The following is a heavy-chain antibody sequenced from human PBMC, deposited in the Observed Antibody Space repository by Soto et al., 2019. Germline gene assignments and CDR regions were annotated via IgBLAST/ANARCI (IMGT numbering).Heavy chain of an antibody. CDR3: ARDGCSGGSCSLARPLYNWFDP. CDR2: IYYSGST. Sequence: SSETLSLTCTVSGGSISSHYWSWIRQPPGQGLEWIGYIYYSGSTNYNPSLKSRVTISVDTSKSQFSLRLSSVTAADTAVYYCARDGCSGGSCSLARPLYNWFDPWGQGTLVTVSS. D-gene: IGHD2-15*01. J-gene: IGHJ5*02. CDR1: GGSISSHY. V-gene: IGHV4-59*11.